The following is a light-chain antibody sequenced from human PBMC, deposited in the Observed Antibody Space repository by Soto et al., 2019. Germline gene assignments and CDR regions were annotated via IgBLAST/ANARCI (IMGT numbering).Light chain of an antibody. CDR3: QPYGSSPTS. CDR2: GAS. J-gene: IGKJ1*01. CDR1: HSVSSSY. V-gene: IGKV3-20*01. Sequence: EIGLTQSPGTLSLSPGERATLSCRASHSVSSSYLAWYQQKPGQAPRLRIYGASSRATGIPDRFSGRGSGTDFTLTISRLEPEDFAVYYYQPYGSSPTSVGQGTKVDIK.